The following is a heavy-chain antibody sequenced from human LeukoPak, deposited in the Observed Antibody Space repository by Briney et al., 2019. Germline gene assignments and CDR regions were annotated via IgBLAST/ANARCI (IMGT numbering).Heavy chain of an antibody. Sequence: GGSLRLSCAASGFTFSDYYMSWIRQAPGKGPEWVANIKQDGSQRYYVDSVRGRFTISRDNAKNSLFLQMNGLRAEDTAVYYCARRGGSSSRRSPIDYWGQGTLVTVSS. D-gene: IGHD6-6*01. CDR1: GFTFSDYY. V-gene: IGHV3-7*01. J-gene: IGHJ4*02. CDR2: IKQDGSQR. CDR3: ARRGGSSSRRSPIDY.